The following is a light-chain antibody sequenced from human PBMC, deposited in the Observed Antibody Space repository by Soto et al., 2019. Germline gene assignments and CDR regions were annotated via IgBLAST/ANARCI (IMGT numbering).Light chain of an antibody. CDR2: DAS. J-gene: IGKJ5*01. Sequence: EIVLTQSPASLSLSPGERATLSCRAIQSVNSNLAWYQHKPGQAPRLLIYDASNRATGIPARFSGSGSGTDFTLTVSSLEPEDFAVYYCQHGSDWPPFTFGQGTRLEIK. V-gene: IGKV3-11*01. CDR1: QSVNSN. CDR3: QHGSDWPPFT.